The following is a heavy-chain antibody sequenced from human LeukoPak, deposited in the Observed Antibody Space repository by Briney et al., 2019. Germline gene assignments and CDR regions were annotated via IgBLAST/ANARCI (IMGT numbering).Heavy chain of an antibody. Sequence: GGSLRLSCAASGFTFSSYSMNWVRQAPGKGLEWVSSISSSSSYIYYADSVKGRFTISRDNAKNSLYLQMNSLRAEDTAVYCCARDLSGGGDYDSSRWGQGTLVTVSS. J-gene: IGHJ4*02. CDR1: GFTFSSYS. CDR3: ARDLSGGGDYDSSR. D-gene: IGHD3-3*01. V-gene: IGHV3-21*01. CDR2: ISSSSSYI.